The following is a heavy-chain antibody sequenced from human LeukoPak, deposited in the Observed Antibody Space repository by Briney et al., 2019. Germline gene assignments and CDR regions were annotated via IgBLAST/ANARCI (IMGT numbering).Heavy chain of an antibody. D-gene: IGHD2-15*01. J-gene: IGHJ6*02. CDR3: ARDSIDDCSGGSCPLYYGMDV. CDR1: GFTFSSYA. V-gene: IGHV3-30*01. CDR2: ISYDGSNK. Sequence: PGGSLRLSCAASGFTFSSYAMHWVRQAPGKGLEWVAVISYDGSNKYYADSVKGRFTISRHNSKNTLYLQMNSLRAEDTAVYYCARDSIDDCSGGSCPLYYGMDVWGQGTTVTVSS.